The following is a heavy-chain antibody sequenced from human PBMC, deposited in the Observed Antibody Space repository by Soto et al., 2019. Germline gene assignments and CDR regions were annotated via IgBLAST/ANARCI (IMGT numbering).Heavy chain of an antibody. D-gene: IGHD3-16*02. CDR2: ISACNTTV. CDR3: ARIYRRDGNKYGDY. CDR1: GFTFSNFN. Sequence: EVQLVESGGGLVQPGESLRLSCAASGFTFSNFNMHWVRQAPGKGLEWISYISACNTTVYYGDSVKGRFTISRDNAKNSPYRQMNSLRGEDTCVYYCARIYRRDGNKYGDYWGQGTLVTVSS. V-gene: IGHV3-48*01. J-gene: IGHJ4*02.